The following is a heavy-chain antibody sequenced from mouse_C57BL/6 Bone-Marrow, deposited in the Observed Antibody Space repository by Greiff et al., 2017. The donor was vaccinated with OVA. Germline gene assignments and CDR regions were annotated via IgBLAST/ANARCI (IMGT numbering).Heavy chain of an antibody. Sequence: VQLQPPGAELVRPGSSVKLSCKASGYTFTSYWMHWVKQRPIQGLEWIGNIDPSDSETHYNQKFKDKATLTVDKSSSTAYMQLSSLTSEDSAVYYCASPVYYEVYFEVGGTGTTVTVSS. V-gene: IGHV1-52*01. CDR1: GYTFTSYW. D-gene: IGHD2-4*01. CDR2: IDPSDSET. CDR3: ASPVYYEVYFEV. J-gene: IGHJ1*03.